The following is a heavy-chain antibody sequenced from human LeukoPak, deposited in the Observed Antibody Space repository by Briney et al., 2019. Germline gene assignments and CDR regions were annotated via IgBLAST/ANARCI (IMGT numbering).Heavy chain of an antibody. J-gene: IGHJ4*02. D-gene: IGHD1-26*01. CDR2: IYSDGSK. CDR3: ARGSGLFDY. Sequence: GGSLRLSCAASGFSVSSNYMNWVRQARGKGLEWVSVIYSDGSKYYADSVKGRFTISRDNLENMLYLQENSLRAEDTAVYYCARGSGLFDYWSQGTLVTVSS. CDR1: GFSVSSNY. V-gene: IGHV3-53*01.